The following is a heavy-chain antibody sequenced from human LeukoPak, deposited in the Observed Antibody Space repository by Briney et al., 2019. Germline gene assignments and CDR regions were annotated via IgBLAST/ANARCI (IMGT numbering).Heavy chain of an antibody. J-gene: IGHJ5*02. CDR2: INLSGST. D-gene: IGHD3-10*01. CDR1: GGSFSGYY. Sequence: KASETLSLTCAVYGGSFSGYYWIWIRQPPRKGLEWVGGINLSGSTNYNPSLKSRVTISVDTSKNQFSLKLSSATAADTAVYYCARGRPVLLWFGEPSNWFDPWGQGTLVTVSS. CDR3: ARGRPVLLWFGEPSNWFDP. V-gene: IGHV4-34*01.